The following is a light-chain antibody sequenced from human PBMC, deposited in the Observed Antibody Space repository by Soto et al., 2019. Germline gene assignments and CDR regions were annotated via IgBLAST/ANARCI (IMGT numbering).Light chain of an antibody. CDR1: HNISTF. V-gene: IGKV1-39*01. J-gene: IGKJ2*01. CDR3: QQSFSTLYT. Sequence: DIQMTQSPSSLSALVGDGVTITCRASHNISTFLHWYQQKPGEAPRFIIYATSNLQHGVPSRFSGSGSGTDFTLTISSLQPEDFATYYCQQSFSTLYTFGQGTKLEMK. CDR2: ATS.